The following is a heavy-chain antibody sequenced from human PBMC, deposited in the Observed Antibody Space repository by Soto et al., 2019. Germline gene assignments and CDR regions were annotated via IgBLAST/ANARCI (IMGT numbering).Heavy chain of an antibody. D-gene: IGHD6-19*01. CDR3: ARESSSGRRDRIDY. V-gene: IGHV3-33*01. CDR2: IWYDGTNR. Sequence: QVKLVESGGGVVQPGRSLRLSCAASGFTFSNQGMHWVRQAPGKGLEWVTVIWYDGTNRFYADSVKGRFTISRDISENTVFLQMYSLRAEDTAVYYCARESSSGRRDRIDYWGQGTLVTVSS. CDR1: GFTFSNQG. J-gene: IGHJ4*02.